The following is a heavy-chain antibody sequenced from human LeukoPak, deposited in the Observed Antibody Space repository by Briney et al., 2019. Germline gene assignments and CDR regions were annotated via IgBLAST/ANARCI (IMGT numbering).Heavy chain of an antibody. Sequence: QPGGSLRLSCAASGFIFSTYWMSRVRQAPGKGLEWVANIKQDGSEKYYVDSVKGRFTISRDNAKNSLYLQMNSLRAGDTAVYYCARDLEYNSASYGMDVWGQGTTVTVPS. CDR1: GFIFSTYW. CDR3: ARDLEYNSASYGMDV. D-gene: IGHD1-1*01. V-gene: IGHV3-7*05. CDR2: IKQDGSEK. J-gene: IGHJ6*02.